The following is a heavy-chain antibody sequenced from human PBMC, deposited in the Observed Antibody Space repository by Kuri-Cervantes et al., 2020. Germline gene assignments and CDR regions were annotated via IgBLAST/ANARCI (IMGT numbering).Heavy chain of an antibody. CDR1: GFTFSDYY. D-gene: IGHD4-17*01. J-gene: IGHJ6*02. CDR3: AKESHGDYGYYNYCGMDV. Sequence: GESLKISCAASGFTFSDYYMSWIRQAPGKGLEWVSYISSSGSTIYYADSVKGRFTISRDNAKNSLYLQMNSLRAEDTAVYYCAKESHGDYGYYNYCGMDVWGQGTTVTVSS. V-gene: IGHV3-11*04. CDR2: ISSSGSTI.